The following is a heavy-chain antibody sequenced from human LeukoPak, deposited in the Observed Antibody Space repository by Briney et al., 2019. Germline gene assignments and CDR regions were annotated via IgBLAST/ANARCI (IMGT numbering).Heavy chain of an antibody. CDR2: ISWNSGNI. V-gene: IGHV3-9*01. CDR1: GFTVSSNY. J-gene: IGHJ4*02. CDR3: VKGVYSYGLPSFFDY. D-gene: IGHD5-18*01. Sequence: PGGSLRLSCAASGFTVSSNYMSWVRQAPGKGLEWVSGISWNSGNIGYADSVRGRFTISRDNAKNSLYLQMNNLRAEDTALYYCVKGVYSYGLPSFFDYWGQGTLVTVSS.